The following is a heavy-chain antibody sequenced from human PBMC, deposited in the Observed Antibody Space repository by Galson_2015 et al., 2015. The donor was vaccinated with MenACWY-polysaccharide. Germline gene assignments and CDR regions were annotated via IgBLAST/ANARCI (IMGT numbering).Heavy chain of an antibody. CDR2: ISPGSETA. J-gene: IGHJ3*01. CDR3: AREGSRIVFHAFDV. CDR1: GFNFSILV. V-gene: IGHV3-23*01. D-gene: IGHD2-15*01. Sequence: SLRLSCAASGFNFSILVMTWIRQGPGKGLEWVSAISPGSETAYYSDSVKGRFAISRDNSKNTLYLEMNSLRAEDTAVYYCAREGSRIVFHAFDVWGQGTMVIVSS.